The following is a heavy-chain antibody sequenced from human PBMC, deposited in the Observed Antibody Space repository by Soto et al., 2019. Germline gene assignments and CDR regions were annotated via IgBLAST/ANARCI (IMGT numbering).Heavy chain of an antibody. J-gene: IGHJ6*03. V-gene: IGHV4-59*01. CDR2: IYYSGST. D-gene: IGHD2-21*02. Sequence: SETLSLTCTVSGGSISSYYWSWIRQPPGKGLEWIGYIYYSGSTNYNPSPKSRVTISVDTSKSQFSLKLSSVTAAATAVYYCARAGDKLYYYYYYMDVWGKGTTVTVSS. CDR3: ARAGDKLYYYYYYMDV. CDR1: GGSISSYY.